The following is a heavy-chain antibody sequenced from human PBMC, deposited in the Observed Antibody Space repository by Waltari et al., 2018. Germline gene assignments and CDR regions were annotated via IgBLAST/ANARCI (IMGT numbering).Heavy chain of an antibody. V-gene: IGHV3-7*01. J-gene: IGHJ4*02. Sequence: EVQLVESGGGLVQPGGSLRLSCVASGFTFTGYWLGWVRQAPGKGLEWVANIKQDGSEKYYVDSVKGRFTISRDNAKNSLYLQMNSLRAGDTALYYCVRDRGWGNYFDYWGQGTLVTVSS. CDR3: VRDRGWGNYFDY. D-gene: IGHD3-16*01. CDR1: GFTFTGYW. CDR2: IKQDGSEK.